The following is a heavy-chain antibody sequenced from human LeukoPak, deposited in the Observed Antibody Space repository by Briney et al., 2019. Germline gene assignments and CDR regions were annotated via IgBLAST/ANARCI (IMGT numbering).Heavy chain of an antibody. CDR1: GGSISSYY. V-gene: IGHV4-59*01. Sequence: SETLSLTCTVSGGSISSYYWSWIRQPPGKGLEWIGYIYYSGSTNYNPPLKSRVTISVDTSKNQFSLKLSSVTAADTAVYYCARDTYYDILTGYPAWGFDLWGRGTLVTVSS. D-gene: IGHD3-9*01. CDR2: IYYSGST. CDR3: ARDTYYDILTGYPAWGFDL. J-gene: IGHJ2*01.